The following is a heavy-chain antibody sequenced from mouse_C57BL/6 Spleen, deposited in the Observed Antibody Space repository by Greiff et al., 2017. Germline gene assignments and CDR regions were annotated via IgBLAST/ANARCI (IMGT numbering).Heavy chain of an antibody. CDR3: ARLGDGYYAYFDY. Sequence: QVQLQQSGAELARPGASVKMSCKASGYTFTSYTMHWVKQRPGQGLEWIGYINPSSGYPKYNQKFKDKATLTADNSSSTAYMQLSSLTSEDSAVYYCARLGDGYYAYFDYWGQGTTLTVSS. CDR2: INPSSGYP. J-gene: IGHJ2*01. CDR1: GYTFTSYT. V-gene: IGHV1-4*01. D-gene: IGHD2-3*01.